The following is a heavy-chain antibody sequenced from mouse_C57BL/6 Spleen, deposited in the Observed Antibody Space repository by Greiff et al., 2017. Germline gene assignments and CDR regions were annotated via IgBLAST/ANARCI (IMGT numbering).Heavy chain of an antibody. CDR1: GYTFPSSD. CDR3: ATPYGRSYWYFDV. J-gene: IGHJ1*03. V-gene: IGHV1-85*01. CDR2: LYPRDGST. D-gene: IGHD1-1*01. Sequence: QVQLQQSGPELVKPGASVKLSCKASGYTFPSSDINWVKQRPGQGLEWIGWLYPRDGSTKYNEKFKGKATLPVDTSSSTAYMELHSLTSEYSAVYFCATPYGRSYWYFDVGGTGTTGTGSS.